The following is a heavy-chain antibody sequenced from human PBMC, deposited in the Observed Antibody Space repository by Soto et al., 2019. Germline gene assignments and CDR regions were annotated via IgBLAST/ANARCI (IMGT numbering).Heavy chain of an antibody. CDR2: ISAYNGNT. CDR1: GYTFTSYG. Sequence: ASVKVSCKASGYTFTSYGISWVRQAPGQGLEWMGWISAYNGNTNYAQKLQGRVTMTTDTSTSTAYMELRSLRSDDTAVYYCARSDAIFGVVIGGFDPWGQGTLVTVSS. J-gene: IGHJ5*02. D-gene: IGHD3-3*01. V-gene: IGHV1-18*01. CDR3: ARSDAIFGVVIGGFDP.